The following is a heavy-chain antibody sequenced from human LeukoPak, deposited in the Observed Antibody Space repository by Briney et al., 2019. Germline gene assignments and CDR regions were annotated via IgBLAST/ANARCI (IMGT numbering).Heavy chain of an antibody. D-gene: IGHD1-20*01. V-gene: IGHV4-34*01. CDR2: INQSGST. CDR1: GGSFSDYY. J-gene: IGHJ5*02. CDR3: ARDYYNWNVDAFDP. Sequence: SETLSLTCAVYGGSFSDYYWSWIRQPPGKGLEWIGDINQSGSTNYNPSLKSRVTISLDTSKSQVSLKLTSVTAADAAVYYCARDYYNWNVDAFDPWGQGTLVTVSS.